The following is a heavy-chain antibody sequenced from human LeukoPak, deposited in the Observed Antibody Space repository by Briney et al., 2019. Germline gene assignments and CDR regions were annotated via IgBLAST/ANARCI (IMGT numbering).Heavy chain of an antibody. D-gene: IGHD6-25*01. CDR3: ASSHKRPGAFDI. V-gene: IGHV4-59*08. CDR1: GGSISSYY. J-gene: IGHJ3*02. CDR2: IYYSGST. Sequence: PSETLSLTCTVSGGSISSYYWSWIRQPPGKGLEWIGYIYYSGSTNYNPSLKSRVTISVDTSKTQFSLKLSSVTAADTAVYYCASSHKRPGAFDIWGQATMVTVSS.